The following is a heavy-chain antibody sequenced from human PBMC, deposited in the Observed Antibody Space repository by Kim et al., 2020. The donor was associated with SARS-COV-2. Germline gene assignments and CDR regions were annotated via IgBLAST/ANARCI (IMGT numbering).Heavy chain of an antibody. CDR1: GGSISSGGYY. V-gene: IGHV4-31*03. J-gene: IGHJ3*02. CDR2: IYYSGST. CDR3: AREELFPRQAFDI. Sequence: SETLSLTCTVSGGSISSGGYYWSWIRQHPGKGLEWIGYIYYSGSTYYNPSLKSRVTISVDTSKNQFSLKLSSVTAADTAVYYCAREELFPRQAFDIWGQGTMVTVSS. D-gene: IGHD1-26*01.